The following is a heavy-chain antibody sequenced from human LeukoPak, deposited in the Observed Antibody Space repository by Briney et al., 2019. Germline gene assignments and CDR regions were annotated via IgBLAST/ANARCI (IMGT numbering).Heavy chain of an antibody. CDR1: GFNLSRNG. CDR2: IWYDASNK. Sequence: PGRSPRLSRAASGFNLSRNGMHWVRQAPGKGLEWVAVIWYDASNKYYADSVKGRFTISRDNSKNTLYLQMNSLRAEDTAVYYCARDLAAGGTWFDPWGQGTLVTVSS. CDR3: ARDLAAGGTWFDP. J-gene: IGHJ5*02. V-gene: IGHV3-33*01. D-gene: IGHD6-13*01.